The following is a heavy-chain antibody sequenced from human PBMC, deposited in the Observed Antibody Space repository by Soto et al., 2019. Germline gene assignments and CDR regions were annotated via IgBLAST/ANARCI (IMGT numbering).Heavy chain of an antibody. D-gene: IGHD1-7*01. CDR3: ASGTTQDTPRWGY. J-gene: IGHJ4*02. V-gene: IGHV4-39*01. CDR1: GGSISSSSYY. CDR2: IYYSGST. Sequence: PSETLSFTCTVSGGSISSSSYYWGWIRQPPGKGLEWIGSIYYSGSTYYNPSLKSRVTISVDTSKNQFSLKLSSVTAADTAVYYCASGTTQDTPRWGYWGQGTLVTVSS.